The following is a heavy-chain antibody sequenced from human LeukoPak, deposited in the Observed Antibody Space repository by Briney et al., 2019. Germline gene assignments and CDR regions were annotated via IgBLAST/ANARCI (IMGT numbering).Heavy chain of an antibody. D-gene: IGHD5-24*01. CDR1: GGSFSSYY. CDR2: INHSGST. Sequence: SETLSLTCAVYGGSFSSYYWSWIRQPPGKGLEWIGEINHSGSTNYNPSLKSRVTISVDTSKNQFSLKLSSVTAADTAVYYCARDDGYMIDYWGQGTLVTVSS. J-gene: IGHJ4*02. CDR3: ARDDGYMIDY. V-gene: IGHV4-34*01.